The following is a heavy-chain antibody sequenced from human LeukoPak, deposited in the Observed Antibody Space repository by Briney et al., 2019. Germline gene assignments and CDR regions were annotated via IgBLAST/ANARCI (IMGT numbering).Heavy chain of an antibody. D-gene: IGHD3-10*01. J-gene: IGHJ4*02. Sequence: SETLSLTCIVPGYSINSGYYWGWIRQPPGKGLEWIGNIHHSGSTYYNPSLKSRVTISVDTSNNHFSLKLTSVTAADTAVYYCARDVKGYYYGSGIDFWGQGTLVTVSS. CDR2: IHHSGST. CDR3: ARDVKGYYYGSGIDF. CDR1: GYSINSGYY. V-gene: IGHV4-38-2*02.